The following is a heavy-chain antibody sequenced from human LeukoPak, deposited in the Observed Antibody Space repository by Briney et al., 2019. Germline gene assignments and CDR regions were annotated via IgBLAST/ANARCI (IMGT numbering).Heavy chain of an antibody. J-gene: IGHJ3*02. CDR2: IYPGDSDT. CDR1: GYSFTSYW. Sequence: GESLKISCKGSGYSFTSYWIGWVRQMPGKGLEWMGIIYPGDSDTRYSPSFQGQVTISADKSISTAYLQWSSLKASDTAMYYCARTPGRDGYKDAFDIWGQGTMVTVSS. CDR3: ARTPGRDGYKDAFDI. V-gene: IGHV5-51*01. D-gene: IGHD5-24*01.